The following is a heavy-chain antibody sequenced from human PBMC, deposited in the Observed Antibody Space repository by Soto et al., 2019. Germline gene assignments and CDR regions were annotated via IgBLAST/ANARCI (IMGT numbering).Heavy chain of an antibody. CDR2: IAYDGRSE. V-gene: IGHV3-30*04. CDR3: AREGQYIVATGANYYYYGLDV. D-gene: IGHD2-21*01. J-gene: IGHJ6*02. Sequence: PGGSLRLSCAASGFTFSSYSLHWVRQAPGMGLEWVAVIAYDGRSEFYADSVKGRFTNSRDTSKKTLNLQMNSLRAEDTAVYYCAREGQYIVATGANYYYYGLDVWGQGTTVTVSS. CDR1: GFTFSSYS.